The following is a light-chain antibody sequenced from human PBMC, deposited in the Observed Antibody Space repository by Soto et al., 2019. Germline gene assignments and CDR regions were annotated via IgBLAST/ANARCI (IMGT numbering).Light chain of an antibody. CDR1: SSNIGSNT. CDR3: AAWDDSLNGRGV. Sequence: QAVVSQPPSASGTPGQRVTISCSGSSSNIGSNTVNWYQQLPGTAPKLLIYSNNQRPSGVPDRFSGSRPGTSASLAISGLQSEDEGDYYCAAWDDSLNGRGVFGGGTKLTVL. J-gene: IGLJ3*02. CDR2: SNN. V-gene: IGLV1-44*01.